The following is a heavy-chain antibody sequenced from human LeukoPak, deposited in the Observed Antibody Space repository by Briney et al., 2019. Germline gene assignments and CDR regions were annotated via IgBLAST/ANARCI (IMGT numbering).Heavy chain of an antibody. CDR1: GGTFSSYA. V-gene: IGHV1-69*05. J-gene: IGHJ6*03. CDR2: IIPIFGTA. CDR3: ARGVKQERYYYYYMDV. D-gene: IGHD2-21*01. Sequence: SVKVSYKASGGTFSSYAISWVRQAPGQGLEWMGGIIPIFGTANYAQKFQGRVTITTDESTSTAYMELSSLRSEDTAVYYCARGVKQERYYYYYMDVWGKGTTVTVSS.